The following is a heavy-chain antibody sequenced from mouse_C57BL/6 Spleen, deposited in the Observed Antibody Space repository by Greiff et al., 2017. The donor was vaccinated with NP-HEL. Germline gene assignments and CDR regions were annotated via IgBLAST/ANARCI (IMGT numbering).Heavy chain of an antibody. V-gene: IGHV1-80*01. J-gene: IGHJ4*01. D-gene: IGHD2-1*01. CDR3: ARSLYYGNYGYAMDY. CDR1: GYAFSSYW. CDR2: IYPGDGDT. Sequence: VQLQQSGAELVKPGASVKISCKASGYAFSSYWMNWVKQRPGKGLEWIGQIYPGDGDTNYNGKFKGKATLTADKSSSTAYMQLSSLTSEDSAVYFCARSLYYGNYGYAMDYWGQGTSVTVSS.